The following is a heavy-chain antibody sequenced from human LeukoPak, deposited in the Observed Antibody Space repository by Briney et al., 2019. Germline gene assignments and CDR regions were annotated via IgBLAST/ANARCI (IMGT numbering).Heavy chain of an antibody. CDR3: ARLGIFGVVTPFDP. Sequence: SETLSLTCTVSGGSISSSSYYWGWIRQPPGKGLEWIGSIYYSGSTYYNPSLKSRVTISVDTSKNQFSLKLSSVTAADTAVYYCARLGIFGVVTPFDPWGQGTPVTVSS. CDR2: IYYSGST. J-gene: IGHJ5*02. V-gene: IGHV4-39*01. CDR1: GGSISSSSYY. D-gene: IGHD3-3*02.